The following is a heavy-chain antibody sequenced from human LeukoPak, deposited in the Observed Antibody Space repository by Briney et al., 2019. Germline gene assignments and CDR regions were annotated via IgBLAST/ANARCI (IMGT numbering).Heavy chain of an antibody. V-gene: IGHV3-15*01. J-gene: IGHJ4*02. Sequence: PGGSLRLSCAASGFTVSDAWMSWVRQAPGKGLEWVGRIKSKADGETADYSAPVKGRFTISRDDLKNTLYLQMNSLKTEDTAVYYGGAQGLLEYVSVYWGQGTLVTVSS. CDR1: GFTVSDAW. D-gene: IGHD3-22*01. CDR2: IKSKADGETA. CDR3: GAQGLLEYVSVY.